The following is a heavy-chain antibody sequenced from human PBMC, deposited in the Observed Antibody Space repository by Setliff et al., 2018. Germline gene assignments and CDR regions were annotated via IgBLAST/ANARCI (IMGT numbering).Heavy chain of an antibody. CDR1: GGSISSGDYY. Sequence: SETLSLTCTVSGGSISSGDYYWSWILQPPGKGLEWIGYIYSSGSTYYNTSLRSRVTISLDTSKNQFSPTLTSVTAADTAVYYCTRDFWPESSGFAFGQWGQGTLVTVSS. V-gene: IGHV4-30-4*08. D-gene: IGHD3-22*01. CDR3: TRDFWPESSGFAFGQ. J-gene: IGHJ4*02. CDR2: IYSSGST.